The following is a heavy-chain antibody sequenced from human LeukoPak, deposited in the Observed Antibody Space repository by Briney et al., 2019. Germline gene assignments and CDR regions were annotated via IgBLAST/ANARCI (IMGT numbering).Heavy chain of an antibody. J-gene: IGHJ3*02. V-gene: IGHV3-48*01. CDR1: GFTFSTYS. CDR3: AKGGSSGWHHDAFDI. CDR2: ITSSSSTM. D-gene: IGHD6-19*01. Sequence: PGGSLRLSCAASGFTFSTYSMNWVRQAPGKGLEWVSYITSSSSTMFYADSVKGRFTISRDNAKNSLYLQMNSLRAEDMALYYCAKGGSSGWHHDAFDIWGQGTMVTVSS.